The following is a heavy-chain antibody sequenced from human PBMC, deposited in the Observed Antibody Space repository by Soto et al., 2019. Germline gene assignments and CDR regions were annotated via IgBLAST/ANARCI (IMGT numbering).Heavy chain of an antibody. D-gene: IGHD6-13*01. V-gene: IGHV5-10-1*01. CDR2: TDPSDSYT. J-gene: IGHJ6*02. Sequence: PGESLKISCKGSGYSFTSYWISWVRQMPGKGLEWMGRTDPSDSYTNYSPSFQGHATISADKSISTAYLQWSSLKASDTAMYYCARPGYSSSIRSGMDVWGQGTTVTVSS. CDR1: GYSFTSYW. CDR3: ARPGYSSSIRSGMDV.